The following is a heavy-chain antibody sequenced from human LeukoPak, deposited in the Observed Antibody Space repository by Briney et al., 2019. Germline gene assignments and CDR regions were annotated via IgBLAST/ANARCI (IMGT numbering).Heavy chain of an antibody. CDR2: IYHSGST. J-gene: IGHJ4*02. CDR1: GGSISSSNW. CDR3: ARAGAVTRLNYFHY. V-gene: IGHV4-4*02. Sequence: SETLSLTCADSGGSISSSNWWSWVRQPPRKGLEWIGEIYHSGSTNYNPSLKSRVTISVDKSKNQFSLKLSSVTAADTAVYYCARAGAVTRLNYFHYWGQGTLVTVSS. D-gene: IGHD4-17*01.